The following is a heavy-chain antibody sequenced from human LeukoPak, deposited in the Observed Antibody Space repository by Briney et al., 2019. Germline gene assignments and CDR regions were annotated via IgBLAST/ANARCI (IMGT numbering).Heavy chain of an antibody. J-gene: IGHJ4*02. Sequence: ASVKVSCKASGGTFSSYAISWVRQAPGQGLEWTGGIIPIFGTANYAQKFQGRVTITADESTSTAYMELSSLRSEDTAVYYCARGGFSSSWFLFELGHFDYWGQGTLVTVSS. D-gene: IGHD6-13*01. CDR3: ARGGFSSSWFLFELGHFDY. V-gene: IGHV1-69*13. CDR1: GGTFSSYA. CDR2: IIPIFGTA.